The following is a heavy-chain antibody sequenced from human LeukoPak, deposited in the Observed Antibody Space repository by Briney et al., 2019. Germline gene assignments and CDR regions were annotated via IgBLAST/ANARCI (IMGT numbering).Heavy chain of an antibody. D-gene: IGHD3-10*01. Sequence: ASVKVSCKVSGYTLTELSMHWVRRAPGKGLEWMGGFDPEDGETIYAQKFQGRVTMTEDTSTDTAYMELSSLRSEDTAVYYCATDRLYGSGNDAFDIWGQGTMVTVSS. J-gene: IGHJ3*02. V-gene: IGHV1-24*01. CDR1: GYTLTELS. CDR3: ATDRLYGSGNDAFDI. CDR2: FDPEDGET.